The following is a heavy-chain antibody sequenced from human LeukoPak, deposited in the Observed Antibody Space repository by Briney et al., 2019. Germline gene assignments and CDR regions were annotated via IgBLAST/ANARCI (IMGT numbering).Heavy chain of an antibody. CDR3: ARGNRGYETFDY. V-gene: IGHV4-4*07. CDR1: GGSITPYY. D-gene: IGHD5-12*01. J-gene: IGHJ4*02. Sequence: PSETLSPTCTVSGGSITPYYWSWIRQPAGKGLEWIGRVYASGNTKYNPSLKSRVTMSVDTSKSQVSLNMTSATAADTAVYFCARGNRGYETFDYWGQGALVTVSS. CDR2: VYASGNT.